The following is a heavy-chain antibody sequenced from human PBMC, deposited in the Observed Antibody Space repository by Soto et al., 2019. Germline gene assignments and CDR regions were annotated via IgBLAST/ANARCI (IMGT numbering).Heavy chain of an antibody. CDR2: IIPIFGTA. D-gene: IGHD2-15*01. CDR3: SRDGGSHAGGIDY. J-gene: IGHJ4*02. V-gene: IGHV1-69*01. Sequence: QVQLVQSGAEVKKPGSSVKVSCKASGGTFSSYSINWVRQAPGQGLEWMGEIIPIFGTANYAQKFQGRVTITADESTSTAYMALSSLRSEDTAVYYCSRDGGSHAGGIDYWCQGTVVTVSS. CDR1: GGTFSSYS.